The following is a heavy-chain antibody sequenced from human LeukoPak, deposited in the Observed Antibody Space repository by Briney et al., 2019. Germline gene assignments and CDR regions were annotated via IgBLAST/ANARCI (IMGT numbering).Heavy chain of an antibody. V-gene: IGHV1-8*01. CDR2: MNPNSGNT. CDR1: GYTFTSYD. CDR3: ARVSTARGQWLVRSIDY. Sequence: ASVKVPCKASGYTFTSYDINWVRQATGQGLEWMGWMNPNSGNTGYAQKFQGRVTMTRNTSISTAYMELSSLRSEDTAVYYCARVSTARGQWLVRSIDYWGQGTLVTVSS. J-gene: IGHJ4*02. D-gene: IGHD6-19*01.